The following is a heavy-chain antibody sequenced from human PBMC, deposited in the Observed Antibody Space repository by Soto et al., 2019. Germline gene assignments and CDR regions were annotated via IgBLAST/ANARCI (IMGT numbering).Heavy chain of an antibody. CDR2: IYYSGST. J-gene: IGHJ4*02. D-gene: IGHD7-27*01. CDR1: GGSISSSSYY. V-gene: IGHV4-39*07. CDR3: ARDPTGEGLIDY. Sequence: SETLSLTCTVSGGSISSSSYYWGWIRQPPGKGLEWIGSIYYSGSTYYNPSLKSRVTISVDTSKNQFSLKLSSVTAADTAVYYCARDPTGEGLIDYWGQGTLVTVSS.